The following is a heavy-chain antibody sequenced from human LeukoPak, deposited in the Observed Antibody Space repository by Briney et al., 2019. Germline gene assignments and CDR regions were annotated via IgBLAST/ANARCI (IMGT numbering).Heavy chain of an antibody. CDR2: TRNKANSYTT. V-gene: IGHV3-72*01. CDR1: GLTFSDHY. D-gene: IGHD3-10*01. CDR3: AGSPALYGSDSYGRGGFDI. Sequence: GGSLRLSCAASGLTFSDHYMDWVRQAPGQGLEWVGRTRNKANSYTTEYAASVKGRFTISRDDSKNSLYLQMNSLKTEDTAVYYCAGSPALYGSDSYGRGGFDIWGQGTMVTVSA. J-gene: IGHJ3*02.